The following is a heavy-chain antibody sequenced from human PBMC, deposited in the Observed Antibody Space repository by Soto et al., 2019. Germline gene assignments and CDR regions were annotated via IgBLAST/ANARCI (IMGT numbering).Heavy chain of an antibody. V-gene: IGHV1-46*01. CDR1: GYTFTSYY. CDR2: MNPSGGNT. D-gene: IGHD3-3*01. CDR3: ARGGGYDFWSGTDGAFDI. J-gene: IGHJ3*02. Sequence: ASVKVSCKASGYTFTSYYMHWVRQAPGQGLEWMGIMNPSGGNTGYAQKFQGRVTMTRNTSISTAYMELSSLRSEDTAVYYCARGGGYDFWSGTDGAFDIWGQGTMVNVSS.